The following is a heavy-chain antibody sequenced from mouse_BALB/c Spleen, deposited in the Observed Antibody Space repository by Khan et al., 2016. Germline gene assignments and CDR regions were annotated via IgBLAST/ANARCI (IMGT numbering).Heavy chain of an antibody. D-gene: IGHD1-1*01. V-gene: IGHV9-3-1*01. J-gene: IGHJ1*01. CDR1: GYTFTNYG. Sequence: QIQLVQSGPELKKPGKTVKISCRASGYTFTNYGMNGVKQAPGKGLKWMGWINTYSGESTYADDFKGRFAFSLETSANTAYLQINNLKNEDTATYFCARYRYYYGSSRYFDVWGAGTTVTVSS. CDR2: INTYSGES. CDR3: ARYRYYYGSSRYFDV.